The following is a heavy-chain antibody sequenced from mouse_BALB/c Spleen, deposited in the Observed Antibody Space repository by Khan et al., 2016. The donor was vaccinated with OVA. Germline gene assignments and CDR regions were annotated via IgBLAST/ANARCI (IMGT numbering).Heavy chain of an antibody. CDR2: IWIGGSA. D-gene: IGHD3-3*01. CDR1: GFSLSRYS. V-gene: IGHV2-6-4*01. CDR3: ARNRDGGSYWYFDV. Sequence: VQLQESGPGLVAPSQSLSITCTVSGFSLSRYSVHWVRQPPGKGLAGLGIIWIGGSADYNSPLKSRLSISKNNPKSQVFLKMNSLQTDDTAMYYCARNRDGGSYWYFDVWGAGTTVTVSA. J-gene: IGHJ1*01.